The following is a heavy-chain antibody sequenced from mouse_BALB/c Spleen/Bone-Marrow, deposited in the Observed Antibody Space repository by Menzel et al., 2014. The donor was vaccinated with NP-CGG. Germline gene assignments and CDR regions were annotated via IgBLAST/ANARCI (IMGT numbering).Heavy chain of an antibody. CDR1: GFNIKDTY. CDR3: ASLTGTFDY. CDR2: IDPASGNI. J-gene: IGHJ2*01. V-gene: IGHV14-3*02. Sequence: VQLKESGTDLVKPGASVKLSCTASGFNIKDTYMHWVKQRPEQGLDWIGRIDPASGNIQYDPKFQGRAAITADTSSNTAYLQPSSLTSEDTAVYYCASLTGTFDYWGQGTPLTVSS. D-gene: IGHD4-1*01.